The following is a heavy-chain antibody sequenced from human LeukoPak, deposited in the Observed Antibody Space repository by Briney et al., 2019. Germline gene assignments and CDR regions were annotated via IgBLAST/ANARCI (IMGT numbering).Heavy chain of an antibody. V-gene: IGHV4-31*03. Sequence: PSETLSLTCTVSGGSISSGGYYWSWIRQHPGKDLEWIGYIYDSGSTYYNPSLKSRVTISVDTSKNQFFLKLSSVTAADTAVFYCARDRVNDTSGYYLTYFDYWGQGTLVTVSS. CDR1: GGSISSGGYY. J-gene: IGHJ4*02. CDR2: IYDSGST. D-gene: IGHD3-22*01. CDR3: ARDRVNDTSGYYLTYFDY.